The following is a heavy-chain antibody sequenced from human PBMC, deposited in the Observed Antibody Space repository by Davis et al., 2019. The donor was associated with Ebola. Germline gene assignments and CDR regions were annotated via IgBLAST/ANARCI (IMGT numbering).Heavy chain of an antibody. Sequence: GGSLRLSCAASGFTFSSYWMSWVRQAPGKGLEWVANIKQGGNEKYYVDSVKGRFIISRDDAKNSLYLQMNGLRVEDTAVYYCVRVYSGSYDPWGQGTLVTVSS. V-gene: IGHV3-7*01. CDR3: VRVYSGSYDP. CDR2: IKQGGNEK. J-gene: IGHJ5*02. D-gene: IGHD5-12*01. CDR1: GFTFSSYW.